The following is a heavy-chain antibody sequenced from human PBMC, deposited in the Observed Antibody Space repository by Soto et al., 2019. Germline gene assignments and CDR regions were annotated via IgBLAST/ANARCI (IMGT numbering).Heavy chain of an antibody. CDR2: IIPIFGTA. CDR1: GGTFSSYA. CDR3: AREMAAGRGYYYYYGMDV. J-gene: IGHJ6*02. D-gene: IGHD6-13*01. V-gene: IGHV1-69*13. Sequence: ASVKVSCKASGGTFSSYAISWVRQAPGQGLEWMGGIIPIFGTANYAQKFQGRVTITADESTSTAYMELSSLRSEDTAVYYCAREMAAGRGYYYYYGMDVWGQGTTVTVLL.